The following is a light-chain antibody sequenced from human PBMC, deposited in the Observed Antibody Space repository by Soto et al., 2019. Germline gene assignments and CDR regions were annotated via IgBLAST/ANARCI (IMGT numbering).Light chain of an antibody. CDR3: QQYNSYWT. CDR2: DAS. J-gene: IGKJ1*01. Sequence: DLQMTQSPSTLSASVGDRVTITCRASQSISRWLVWYQQKPGKAPKLLIYDASSLESGVPSRFSGRGSGTEFPLTISSLQPDYFATYYCQQYNSYWTFGQGTKVEI. V-gene: IGKV1-5*01. CDR1: QSISRW.